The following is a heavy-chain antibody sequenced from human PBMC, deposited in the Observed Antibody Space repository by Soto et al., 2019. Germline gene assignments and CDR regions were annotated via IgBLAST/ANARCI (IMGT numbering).Heavy chain of an antibody. CDR1: GFTFSSFA. CDR2: IRGGGGGI. D-gene: IGHD2-15*01. Sequence: GGSLRLSCAASGFTFSSFAMSWVRQAPGKGLEWVSAIRGGGGGIYYADSMKGRFTISRDNSKNTQYLQMNSLRAEDTAVYYCARVLGGSGSPVDYWGQGTLVTVSS. CDR3: ARVLGGSGSPVDY. V-gene: IGHV3-23*01. J-gene: IGHJ4*02.